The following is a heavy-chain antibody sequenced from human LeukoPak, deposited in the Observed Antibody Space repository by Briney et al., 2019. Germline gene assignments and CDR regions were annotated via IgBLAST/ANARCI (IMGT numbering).Heavy chain of an antibody. V-gene: IGHV3-21*01. J-gene: IGHJ4*02. CDR1: GFTFSSYS. CDR3: ASGARVEDLDY. D-gene: IGHD4/OR15-4a*01. CDR2: ISSSSSYI. Sequence: GGSLRLSCAASGFTFSSYSMNWVRQAPGKGLEWVSSISSSSSYIYYPDSVKGRFTISRDNAKNSLYLQMNSLRAEDTAVYYCASGARVEDLDYWGQGTLVTVSS.